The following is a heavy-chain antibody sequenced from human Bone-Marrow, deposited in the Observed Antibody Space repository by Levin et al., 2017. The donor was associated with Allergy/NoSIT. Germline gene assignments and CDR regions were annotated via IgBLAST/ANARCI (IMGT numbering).Heavy chain of an antibody. J-gene: IGHJ5*02. Sequence: TGGSLRLSCVASGFRFSGYAISWVRQAPGKGLEWVSSISGAATATWYADSLKGRSTISRDASKNTVFLQINDLRADDTGLYHCVKANVAGGGPVVGWFDPWGQGTLVTVSS. CDR2: ISGAATAT. V-gene: IGHV3-23*01. CDR3: VKANVAGGGPVVGWFDP. D-gene: IGHD1-26*01. CDR1: GFRFSGYA.